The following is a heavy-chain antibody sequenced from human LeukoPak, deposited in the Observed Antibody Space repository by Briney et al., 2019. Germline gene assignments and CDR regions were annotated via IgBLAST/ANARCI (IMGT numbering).Heavy chain of an antibody. CDR1: GGTFSSYA. D-gene: IGHD1-14*01. Sequence: SVKVSCKASGGTFSSYAISWVRQAPGQGLEWMGGIIPIFGTANYAQKFQGRVTITADESTSTAYMELSSLRSEDTAVYYCARVLKPQPLKYYYYYMDVWGKGTTVTVSS. CDR2: IIPIFGTA. V-gene: IGHV1-69*13. J-gene: IGHJ6*03. CDR3: ARVLKPQPLKYYYYYMDV.